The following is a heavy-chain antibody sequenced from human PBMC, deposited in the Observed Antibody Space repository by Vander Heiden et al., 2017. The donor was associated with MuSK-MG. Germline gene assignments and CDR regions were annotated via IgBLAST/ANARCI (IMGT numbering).Heavy chain of an antibody. Sequence: EVQLVESGGDLVQPGGSLRLSCAASRFPFISYWMSWVRQAPGKGLEWVANIKQDGSEKYYVDSVKGRLTISRDNAKNSLYLQVNSLRAEDTAVYYCARGGSAQDYVIDYWGQGTLVTVAS. V-gene: IGHV3-7*01. J-gene: IGHJ4*02. CDR2: IKQDGSEK. CDR1: RFPFISYW. CDR3: ARGGSAQDYVIDY. D-gene: IGHD4-17*01.